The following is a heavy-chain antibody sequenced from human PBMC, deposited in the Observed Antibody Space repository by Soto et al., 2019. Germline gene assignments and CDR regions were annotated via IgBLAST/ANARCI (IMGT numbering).Heavy chain of an antibody. CDR2: IKQDGSEK. CDR3: ARDSLNLYYYYGMDV. Sequence: EVQLVESGGGLVQPGGSLRLSCAASGFTFSSYWMSWVRQAPGKGLEWVANIKQDGSEKYYVDSVKGRFTISRDNAKNSRYLQMNRLRAEDTAVYYCARDSLNLYYYYGMDVWCQGTTVTVSS. J-gene: IGHJ6*02. CDR1: GFTFSSYW. V-gene: IGHV3-7*05.